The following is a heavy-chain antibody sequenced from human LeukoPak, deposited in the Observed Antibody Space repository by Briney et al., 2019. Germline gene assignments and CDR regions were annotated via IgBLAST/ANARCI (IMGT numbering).Heavy chain of an antibody. J-gene: IGHJ6*02. Sequence: PGGSLRLPCAASGFIFSSYAMSWVRQAPGKGLEWVSAISGSGGSTYYADSVKGRFTISRDNSKKTLYLRMNSLRAEDTAVYYCANYYDSSGYYPYYYYGMDVWGQGTTVTVSS. V-gene: IGHV3-23*01. D-gene: IGHD3-22*01. CDR3: ANYYDSSGYYPYYYYGMDV. CDR1: GFIFSSYA. CDR2: ISGSGGST.